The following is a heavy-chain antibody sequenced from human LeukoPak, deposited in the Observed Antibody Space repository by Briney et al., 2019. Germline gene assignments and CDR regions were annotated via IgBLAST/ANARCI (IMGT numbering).Heavy chain of an antibody. V-gene: IGHV3-21*01. D-gene: IGHD5-24*01. J-gene: IGHJ3*02. CDR1: GFTFSSYS. CDR2: ISSSSSYI. CDR3: ARPTVEMATTDALDI. Sequence: GGSLRLSCAASGFTFSSYSMNWVRQAPGKGLEWVSSISSSSSYIYYADSVKGRFTISRDNATNSLYLEMNSLRAEDTAVYYCARPTVEMATTDALDIWGQGTMVTVSS.